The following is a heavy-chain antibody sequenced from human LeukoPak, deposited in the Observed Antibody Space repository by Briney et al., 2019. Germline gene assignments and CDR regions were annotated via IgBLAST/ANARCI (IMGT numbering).Heavy chain of an antibody. Sequence: PGGSLRLSCAASGLTFSRYAMNWVREARGKGVEGVSIIFGADKKNKYDADSVKGRFPVSSHNSKNTLDLQMTDLGPEDTAIYYCAKRNTMVRGGPCFDYWGQGILVAVSS. CDR2: IFGADKKNK. J-gene: IGHJ4*02. V-gene: IGHV3-23*01. D-gene: IGHD3-10*01. CDR1: GLTFSRYA. CDR3: AKRNTMVRGGPCFDY.